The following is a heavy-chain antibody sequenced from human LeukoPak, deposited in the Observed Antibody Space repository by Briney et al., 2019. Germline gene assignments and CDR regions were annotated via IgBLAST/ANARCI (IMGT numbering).Heavy chain of an antibody. CDR2: ISHNGYT. Sequence: PSETLSLTCTVSGGSISGYYWSWIRQPPGMGLEWLGYISHNGYTNYNPSLKTRVTISVDTSNNQFSLKLSSVTAADTAFYHCARIGGYSYGSHYWGQGTLVTVSS. J-gene: IGHJ4*02. CDR1: GGSISGYY. D-gene: IGHD5-18*01. V-gene: IGHV4-59*01. CDR3: ARIGGYSYGSHY.